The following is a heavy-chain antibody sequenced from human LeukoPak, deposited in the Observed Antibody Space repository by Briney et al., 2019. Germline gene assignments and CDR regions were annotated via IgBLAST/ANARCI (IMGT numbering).Heavy chain of an antibody. Sequence: SVKVSCKASGGTFSSYAISWVRQAPGQGLEWMGGIIPIFGTANYAQKFQGRVTITADESTSTAYMELSSLRSEDTAVYYCARGPSGYDPGPFDYWGQGTLVTVSS. V-gene: IGHV1-69*13. CDR3: ARGPSGYDPGPFDY. CDR2: IIPIFGTA. CDR1: GGTFSSYA. D-gene: IGHD5-12*01. J-gene: IGHJ4*02.